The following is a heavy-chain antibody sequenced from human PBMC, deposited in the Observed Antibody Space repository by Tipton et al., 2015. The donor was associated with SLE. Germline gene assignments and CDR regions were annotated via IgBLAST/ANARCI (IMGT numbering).Heavy chain of an antibody. V-gene: IGHV4-38-2*02. CDR2: IYHSGST. Sequence: LRLSCTVSGYSISSGYYWGWIRQPPGKGLEWIGSIYHSGSTYYNPSLKSRVTISVDTSNNQFSLKLSSVTAADTAVYYCARDGAARGDFDYWGQGTLVTVSS. D-gene: IGHD6-6*01. CDR3: ARDGAARGDFDY. CDR1: GYSISSGYY. J-gene: IGHJ4*02.